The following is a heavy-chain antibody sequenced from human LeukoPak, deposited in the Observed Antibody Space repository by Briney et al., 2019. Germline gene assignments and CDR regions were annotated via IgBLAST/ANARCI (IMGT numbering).Heavy chain of an antibody. D-gene: IGHD6-19*01. CDR1: GFALSSYG. J-gene: IGHJ4*02. Sequence: PGGSLRLSCAASGFALSSYGMHWVRQAPGKGLEWVAIIRNDGNNKYYADSVKGRFTISRDNSKNTLYLQMNSLRAEDTAVYYCAGYRGWYYFFYWGQGTLVTVSS. V-gene: IGHV3-30*02. CDR3: AGYRGWYYFFY. CDR2: IRNDGNNK.